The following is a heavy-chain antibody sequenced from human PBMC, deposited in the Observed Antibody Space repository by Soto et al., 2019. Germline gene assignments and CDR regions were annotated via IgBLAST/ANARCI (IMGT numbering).Heavy chain of an antibody. CDR1: GYTFTIYG. D-gene: IGHD5-18*01. V-gene: IGHV1-18*01. Sequence: QIQLVQSGAEVKKPGASVKVSCKTSGYTFTIYGISWVRQAPGQGLEWMGWISGYNGNTNYAQKFQGRVTMTTDTSRSTVYVELRGLRADDAAVYYGARDGVAGAAMNYWGQGTLVTVSS. J-gene: IGHJ4*02. CDR3: ARDGVAGAAMNY. CDR2: ISGYNGNT.